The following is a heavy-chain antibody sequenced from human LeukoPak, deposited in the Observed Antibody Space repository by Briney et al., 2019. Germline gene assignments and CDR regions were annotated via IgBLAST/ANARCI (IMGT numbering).Heavy chain of an antibody. D-gene: IGHD3-22*01. CDR1: GDSISSSSYY. V-gene: IGHV4-39*07. Sequence: SETLSLTCTVSGDSISSSSYYWGWIRQPPGKGLEWIGSIYYSGNTYYNPSLKSRVTISVDTSKNQFSLKLSSVTAADTAVYYCARGTYDSSGYYYFDYWGQGTLVTVSS. J-gene: IGHJ4*02. CDR3: ARGTYDSSGYYYFDY. CDR2: IYYSGNT.